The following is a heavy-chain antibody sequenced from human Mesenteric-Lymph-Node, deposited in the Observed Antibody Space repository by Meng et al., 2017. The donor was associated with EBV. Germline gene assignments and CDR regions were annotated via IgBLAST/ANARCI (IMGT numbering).Heavy chain of an antibody. CDR2: VHHSGLT. J-gene: IGHJ4*02. V-gene: IGHV4-30-2*06. CDR1: GGSVNSGGYS. Sequence: QLQLQESGSGLVKPSQTPSLTCTVPGGSVNSGGYSWSWIRQSPEKGLEWSGYVHHSGLTYYNPSLETRVIISLERSKNQFSLKLTSVTAADTAVYYCAGGDYVNQFNYWGQGTLVTVSS. D-gene: IGHD4-17*01. CDR3: AGGDYVNQFNY.